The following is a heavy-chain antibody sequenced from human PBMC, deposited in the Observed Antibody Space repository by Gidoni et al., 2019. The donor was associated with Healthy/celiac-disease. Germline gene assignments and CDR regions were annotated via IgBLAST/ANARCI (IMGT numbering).Heavy chain of an antibody. CDR3: ARSACGGDCFDY. Sequence: EVQLVESEGGLVQPGGSLRLSCAAPGFTFSSYDMHWVRQVQGKGLGGVSAIGTAGDTYSPDSVKGRFTISRENAKNSLYLQMNSLRAGDTAVYYGARSACGGDCFDYWGHGTLVTVSS. D-gene: IGHD2-21*01. J-gene: IGHJ4*01. CDR2: IGTAGDT. V-gene: IGHV3-13*01. CDR1: GFTFSSYD.